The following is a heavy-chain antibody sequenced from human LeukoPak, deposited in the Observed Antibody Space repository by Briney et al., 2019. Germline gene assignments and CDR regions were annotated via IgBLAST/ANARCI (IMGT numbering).Heavy chain of an antibody. CDR1: GFTLSTYT. J-gene: IGHJ4*02. V-gene: IGHV3-23*01. D-gene: IGHD2/OR15-2a*01. Sequence: GGSLRLSCAVSGFTLSTYTMSWVRQAPGKGLEWVSSISDDVNSTSYADSVKGRFTISRDYSKNTLYLQIKSLRVEDTAVYYCAKDRIWTPTYFDHWGQGTLVTVSS. CDR2: ISDDVNST. CDR3: AKDRIWTPTYFDH.